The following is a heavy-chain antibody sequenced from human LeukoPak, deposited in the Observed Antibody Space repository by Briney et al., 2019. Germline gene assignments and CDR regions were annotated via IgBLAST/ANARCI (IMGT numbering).Heavy chain of an antibody. CDR2: INHSGST. D-gene: IGHD5-24*01. CDR1: GGSFSGYY. Sequence: PSETLSLTCAVYGGSFSGYYWSWIRQPPAKGLEWIGDINHSGSTNYNPSLKSRVTISVDTSKNQFSLKLSSVTAADTAVYYCARGGFRRGDGYNSYNPASYFDLWGRGTLVTVSS. J-gene: IGHJ2*01. V-gene: IGHV4-34*01. CDR3: ARGGFRRGDGYNSYNPASYFDL.